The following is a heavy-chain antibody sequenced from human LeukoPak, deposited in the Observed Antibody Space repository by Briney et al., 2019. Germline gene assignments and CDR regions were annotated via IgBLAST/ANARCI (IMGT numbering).Heavy chain of an antibody. V-gene: IGHV1-69*05. D-gene: IGHD5/OR15-5a*01. Sequence: SVKVSCKASGGTFSSYAISWVRQAPGQGLEWMGRIIPIFGTANYAQKFQGRVTITTDESTGTAYMELSSLRSEDTAVYYCARGKRRVYSVGFDHWGQGTLVTVSS. CDR2: IIPIFGTA. J-gene: IGHJ4*02. CDR3: ARGKRRVYSVGFDH. CDR1: GGTFSSYA.